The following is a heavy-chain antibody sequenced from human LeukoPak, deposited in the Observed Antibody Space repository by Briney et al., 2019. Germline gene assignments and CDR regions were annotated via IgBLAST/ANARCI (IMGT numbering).Heavy chain of an antibody. J-gene: IGHJ6*03. Sequence: ASVKVSCKASGYTFTGYYMHWVRQAPGQGLEWMGWINPNSGGTNYAQKFQGRVTMTRDTSISTAYMELSRLRPDDTAVYYCARVAFDWSSPYYYYMDVWGKGTTVTVSS. V-gene: IGHV1-2*02. CDR3: ARVAFDWSSPYYYYMDV. CDR2: INPNSGGT. D-gene: IGHD3-9*01. CDR1: GYTFTGYY.